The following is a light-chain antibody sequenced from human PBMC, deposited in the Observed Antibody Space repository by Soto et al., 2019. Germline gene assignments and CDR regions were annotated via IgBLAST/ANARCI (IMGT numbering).Light chain of an antibody. Sequence: IVLTQSPATLSLSPGERATLCFRASQSVSSSYLAWYQQKPGQAPRLLFYGASTGATGLPARFSGSGSGTEFTLTINSLQAEDCAVYYCQQYYNWPRTFGQGTRLEIK. V-gene: IGKV3-15*01. CDR3: QQYYNWPRT. J-gene: IGKJ5*01. CDR1: QSVSSSY. CDR2: GAS.